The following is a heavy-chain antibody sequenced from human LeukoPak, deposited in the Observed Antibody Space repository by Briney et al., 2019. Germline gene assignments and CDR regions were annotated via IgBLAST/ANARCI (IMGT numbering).Heavy chain of an antibody. CDR2: FSYNVHS. Sequence: SETLSLTCTVSGGSVSSSNYYWSWIRQPPGKGLEWVGFFSYNVHSDYNPSLESRVTISVDTSKNQFSLRLTSVTAADTAIYYCARVSVAGTGPDYWGQGTLVTVSS. D-gene: IGHD6-19*01. CDR3: ARVSVAGTGPDY. V-gene: IGHV4-61*01. J-gene: IGHJ4*02. CDR1: GGSVSSSNYY.